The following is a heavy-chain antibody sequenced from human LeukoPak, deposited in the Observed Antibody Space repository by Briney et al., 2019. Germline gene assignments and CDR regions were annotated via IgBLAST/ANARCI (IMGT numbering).Heavy chain of an antibody. Sequence: GGSLRLSCAASGFTFSSYEMNWVRQAPGKGQEWVSYISSSGSTIYYADSVKGRFTISRDNAKNSLYLQMNSLRAEDTAVYYCARESIAVATSWGQGTLVTVSS. V-gene: IGHV3-48*03. J-gene: IGHJ4*02. CDR3: ARESIAVATS. D-gene: IGHD6-19*01. CDR2: ISSSGSTI. CDR1: GFTFSSYE.